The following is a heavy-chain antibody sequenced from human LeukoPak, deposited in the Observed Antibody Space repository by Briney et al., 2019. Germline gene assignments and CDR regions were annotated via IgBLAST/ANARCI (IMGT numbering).Heavy chain of an antibody. CDR1: GFTFSSYG. D-gene: IGHD4-17*01. CDR2: ISYDGSNK. V-gene: IGHV3-30*03. CDR3: ARSRVDGDYYYYYGMDV. Sequence: GGSLRLSCAASGFTFSSYGMHWVRQAPGKGLEWVAVISYDGSNKYYADSVKGRFTISRDNSKNTLYLQMNSLGAEDTAVYYCARSRVDGDYYYYYGMDVWGQGTTVTVSS. J-gene: IGHJ6*02.